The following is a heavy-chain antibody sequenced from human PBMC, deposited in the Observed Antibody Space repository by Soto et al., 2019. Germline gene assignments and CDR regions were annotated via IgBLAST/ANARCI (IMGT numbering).Heavy chain of an antibody. D-gene: IGHD3-10*01. J-gene: IGHJ4*02. CDR1: GGSISSYY. Sequence: QVQLQESGPGLVKPSETLSLTCTVSGGSISSYYWSWIRQPPGKGLEWIGYIYYSGSTNYNPSLTSRVTISVDTSKNQCSLKLSSVTAADTAVYYCARLGIWFGELLVDYWGQGTLVTVSS. V-gene: IGHV4-59*08. CDR2: IYYSGST. CDR3: ARLGIWFGELLVDY.